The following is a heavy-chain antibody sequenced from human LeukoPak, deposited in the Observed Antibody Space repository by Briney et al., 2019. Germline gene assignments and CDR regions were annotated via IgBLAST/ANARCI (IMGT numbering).Heavy chain of an antibody. CDR2: VYQSGTT. V-gene: IGHV4-38-2*02. J-gene: IGHJ4*02. CDR3: ARIFIRNGYSSYFDC. Sequence: KPSETLSLTCTVSGFSISSGHYWGWARQPPGAGLEWIGSVYQSGTTYYNPSLKSPLTTSVDRSKNQFSLRLMPVTAADTAVYYCARIFIRNGYSSYFDCWGQGTLVTVSS. CDR1: GFSISSGHY. D-gene: IGHD5-18*01.